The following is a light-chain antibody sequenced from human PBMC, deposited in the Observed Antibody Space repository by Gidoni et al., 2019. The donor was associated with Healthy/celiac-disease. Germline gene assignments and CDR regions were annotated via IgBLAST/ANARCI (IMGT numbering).Light chain of an antibody. Sequence: DIQMTQSPSSLSASVGDRVTIPCQASQDISNYFNWYQQKQGKAPTLLIYDASNLETGDPSRFSGSVSGTDFTFTISSLQPEDIATYDCQQYDNLPSLPFGGGTKVEIK. CDR3: QQYDNLPSLP. J-gene: IGKJ4*01. CDR1: QDISNY. V-gene: IGKV1-33*01. CDR2: DAS.